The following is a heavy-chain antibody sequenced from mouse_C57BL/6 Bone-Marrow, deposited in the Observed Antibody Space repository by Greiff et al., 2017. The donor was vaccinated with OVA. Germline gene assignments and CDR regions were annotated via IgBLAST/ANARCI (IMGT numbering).Heavy chain of an antibody. D-gene: IGHD2-1*01. V-gene: IGHV1-69*01. Sequence: QVQLQQPGAELVMPGASVKLSCKASGYTFTSYWMHWVKQRPGQGLEWIGEIDPSDSYTNYNQKFKGKSTLTVDKSSSTAYMQLSSLTYEDSAVYYCARIYYGNYIDYWGQGTTLTVSS. CDR2: IDPSDSYT. CDR3: ARIYYGNYIDY. CDR1: GYTFTSYW. J-gene: IGHJ2*01.